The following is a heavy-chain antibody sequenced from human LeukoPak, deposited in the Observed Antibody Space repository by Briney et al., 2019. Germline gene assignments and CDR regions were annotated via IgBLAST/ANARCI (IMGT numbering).Heavy chain of an antibody. CDR1: GGSISRYY. CDR2: IYYSGST. J-gene: IGHJ6*03. CDR3: AITRDGLRDYYYYMDV. Sequence: NPSETLSLTCTVSGGSISRYYSSWIRQPPGKGLEWIGYIYYSGSTNYNPPLKSRVTISVDTSKNQFSLKLSSVTAADTAVYYCAITRDGLRDYYYYMDVWGKGTTVTVS. V-gene: IGHV4-59*08. D-gene: IGHD5-24*01.